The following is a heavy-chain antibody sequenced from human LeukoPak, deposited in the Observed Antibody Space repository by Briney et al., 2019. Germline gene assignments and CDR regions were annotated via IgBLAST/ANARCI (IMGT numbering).Heavy chain of an antibody. CDR2: IIPILGIA. CDR1: GGTFSSYA. Sequence: GASVKVSCKASGGTFSSYAISWVRQAPGQGLEWMGRIIPILGIANYAQKFQGRVTITADKSTSTAYMELSSLRSEDTAVYYCARDRDTKPYYDILTGYYFDYWGQGTLVTVSS. CDR3: ARDRDTKPYYDILTGYYFDY. J-gene: IGHJ4*02. D-gene: IGHD3-9*01. V-gene: IGHV1-69*04.